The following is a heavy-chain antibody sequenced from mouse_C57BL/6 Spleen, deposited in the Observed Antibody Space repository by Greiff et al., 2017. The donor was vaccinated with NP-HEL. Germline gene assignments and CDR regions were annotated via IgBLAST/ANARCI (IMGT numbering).Heavy chain of an antibody. V-gene: IGHV5-4*01. CDR1: GFTFSSYA. CDR3: ARGGFYGSSFSLYYAMDY. Sequence: EVQWVESGGGLVKPGGSLKLSCAASGFTFSSYAMSWVRQTPEKRLEWVATISDGGSYTYYPDNVKGRFTISRDNAKNNLYLQMSHLKSEDTAMYYCARGGFYGSSFSLYYAMDYWGQGTSVTVSS. J-gene: IGHJ4*01. CDR2: ISDGGSYT. D-gene: IGHD1-1*01.